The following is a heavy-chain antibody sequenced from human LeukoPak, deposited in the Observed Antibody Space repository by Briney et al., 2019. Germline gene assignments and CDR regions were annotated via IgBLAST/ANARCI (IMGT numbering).Heavy chain of an antibody. D-gene: IGHD2-15*01. V-gene: IGHV3-7*03. CDR2: IKLDGSEK. CDR3: ASRHCSGGGCYFAGADPFDY. Sequence: GGSLRLSCVASGFTFGKYWMSWVRQAPGKGLEWVANIKLDGSEKNYVDSVKGRFTISRDNTKNSLYLQMNSLRAEDTAVYYCASRHCSGGGCYFAGADPFDYWGQGTLVTVSS. J-gene: IGHJ4*02. CDR1: GFTFGKYW.